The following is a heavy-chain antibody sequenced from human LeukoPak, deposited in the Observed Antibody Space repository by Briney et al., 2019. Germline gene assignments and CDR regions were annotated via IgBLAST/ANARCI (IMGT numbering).Heavy chain of an antibody. D-gene: IGHD2-8*01. CDR1: GFTFSYYY. Sequence: GGSLRLSCPASGFTFSYYYMSWIRQAAGKGLEWVSYISSSGSSIYYADAVNGRFTISSDNAKNSLYLQMNSLSAEDTAVYYCASGVGFADVWGQGTTVTVSS. CDR2: ISSSGSSI. J-gene: IGHJ6*02. V-gene: IGHV3-11*01. CDR3: ASGVGFADV.